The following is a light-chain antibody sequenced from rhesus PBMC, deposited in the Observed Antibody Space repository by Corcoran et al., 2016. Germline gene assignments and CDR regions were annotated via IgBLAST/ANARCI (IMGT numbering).Light chain of an antibody. Sequence: EIVMTQSPATLSLSPGERATLSCRASQSVSSYVAWYQQKPEQAPRLLINGAARRGTGIPDRLRGSGSGKNFTLIISCLEPEDVGVYYCQQYNNWYSFGQGTKVEIK. CDR1: QSVSSY. J-gene: IGKJ2*01. V-gene: IGKV3S9*01. CDR3: QQYNNWYS. CDR2: GAA.